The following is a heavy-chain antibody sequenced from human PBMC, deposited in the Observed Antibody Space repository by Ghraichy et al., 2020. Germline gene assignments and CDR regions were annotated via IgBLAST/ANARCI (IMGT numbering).Heavy chain of an antibody. V-gene: IGHV4-39*07. CDR2: IYYSGST. J-gene: IGHJ4*02. Sequence: SQTLSLTCTVSGGSISSSSYYWGWIRQPPGKGLEWIGSIYYSGSTYYNPSLKSRVTISVDTSKNQFSLKLSSVTAADTAVYYCVRDDILTGYVFWGQGTLVTVSS. D-gene: IGHD3-9*01. CDR3: VRDDILTGYVF. CDR1: GGSISSSSYY.